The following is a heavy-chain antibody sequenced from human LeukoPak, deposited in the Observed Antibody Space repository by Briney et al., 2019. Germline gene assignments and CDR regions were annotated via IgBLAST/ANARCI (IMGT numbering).Heavy chain of an antibody. J-gene: IGHJ1*01. CDR1: GFTFSSYA. Sequence: PGGSLRLSCAASGFTFSSYAMHWVRQAPGKGLEWVAFIRFDGSNKYYADSVKGRFTISRGNSKNTLYLQMNSLRAEDTAVYYCARGLGANWGQGTLVTVSS. V-gene: IGHV3-30*02. D-gene: IGHD4/OR15-4a*01. CDR3: ARGLGAN. CDR2: IRFDGSNK.